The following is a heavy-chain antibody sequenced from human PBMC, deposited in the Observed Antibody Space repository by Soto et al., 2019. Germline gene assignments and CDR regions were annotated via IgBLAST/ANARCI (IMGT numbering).Heavy chain of an antibody. CDR2: ISSSSSYI. J-gene: IGHJ6*02. CDR3: ASSRGNSWYRFLGYYVMDV. CDR1: GFTFSSYS. Sequence: EVQLVESGGGLVQPGGSLRLSCAASGFTFSSYSMNWVRQAPGKGLEWVSSISSSSSYIYYADSVKGRVTISRDNAKNSLYRQMKGLRAEDTAVYYFASSRGNSWYRFLGYYVMDVWGQGTTVTVSS. D-gene: IGHD6-13*01. V-gene: IGHV3-21*01.